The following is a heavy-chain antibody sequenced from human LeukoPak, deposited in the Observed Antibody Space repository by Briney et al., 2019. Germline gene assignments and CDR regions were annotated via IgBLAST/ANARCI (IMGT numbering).Heavy chain of an antibody. CDR3: ARTFWSGYYFFDY. CDR1: GFTFSDYG. J-gene: IGHJ4*02. D-gene: IGHD3-3*01. CDR2: ISYDGSTK. V-gene: IGHV3-30*03. Sequence: GRSLRLSCAASGFTFSDYGMHWVRQAPGKGLEWVAVISYDGSTKFYADSVKGRFTISRDNSKNTLYLQMNSLRAGDTAVYYCARTFWSGYYFFDYWGLGTLVTVSS.